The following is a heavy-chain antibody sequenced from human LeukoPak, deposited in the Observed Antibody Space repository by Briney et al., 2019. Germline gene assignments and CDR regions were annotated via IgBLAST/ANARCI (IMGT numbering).Heavy chain of an antibody. D-gene: IGHD4-17*01. J-gene: IGHJ4*02. CDR1: GFTFGDYA. CDR3: TRASTVTTCY. V-gene: IGHV3-49*04. CDR2: IRSKDYGGTT. Sequence: GGSVRLSCTASGFTFGDYAMSWVRQAPGKGLEWVGFIRSKDYGGTTEYAACVKGRFTIERDDSKLIVYLQMNSVNTEDAAVFFCTRASTVTTCYWGQGTLVTVSS.